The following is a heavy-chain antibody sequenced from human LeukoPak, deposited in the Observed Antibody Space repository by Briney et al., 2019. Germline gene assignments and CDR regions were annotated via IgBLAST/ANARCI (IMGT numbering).Heavy chain of an antibody. D-gene: IGHD2-15*01. V-gene: IGHV1-2*02. CDR2: INPKSGGT. Sequence: GASVKVSCKASGYTFTDYYMHWVRQAPGQGLEWMGWINPKSGGTNYAQKFQGRVTMTRDTSINTAYMELSRLRSDDTAVYYCARLHCSGGSCYSPEFDYWGQGTPVTVSS. J-gene: IGHJ4*02. CDR3: ARLHCSGGSCYSPEFDY. CDR1: GYTFTDYY.